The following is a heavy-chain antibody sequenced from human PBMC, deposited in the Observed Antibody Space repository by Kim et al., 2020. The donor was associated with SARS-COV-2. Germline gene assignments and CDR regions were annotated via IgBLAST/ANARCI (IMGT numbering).Heavy chain of an antibody. V-gene: IGHV1-18*01. D-gene: IGHD3-9*01. Sequence: ASVKVSCKASGYSFLSYGISWVRQASGQGLEWMGWISTYKCDTNYAQKFLGRVTMTTDTSTSTAYMELSGLRSDDTAVYYCARDLYYDILTGYWNDAFDIWGQGTMVTVSS. CDR1: GYSFLSYG. CDR2: ISTYKCDT. CDR3: ARDLYYDILTGYWNDAFDI. J-gene: IGHJ3*02.